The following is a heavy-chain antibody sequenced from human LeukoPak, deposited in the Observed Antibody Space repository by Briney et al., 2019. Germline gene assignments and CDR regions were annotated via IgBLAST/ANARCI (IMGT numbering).Heavy chain of an antibody. CDR3: ARRTASDAFDI. CDR1: GGSISSYY. Sequence: PSETLSLTCTVSGGSISSYYWGWIRQPPGKGLEWIGSIYYSGRTYYSPSLKSRVTISVDTSKNQFSLKLRSVTAADTAVYYCARRTASDAFDIWGQGTMVTVSS. V-gene: IGHV4-39*01. D-gene: IGHD2-21*02. CDR2: IYYSGRT. J-gene: IGHJ3*02.